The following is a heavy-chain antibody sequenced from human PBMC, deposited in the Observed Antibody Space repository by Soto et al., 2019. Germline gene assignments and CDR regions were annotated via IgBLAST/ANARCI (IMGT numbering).Heavy chain of an antibody. Sequence: ASVKVSCKASGYTFTCYYMHWVRQAPGQGLQWMGWINPNSGGTNHAQKFQGRVTMTRDTSISKAYMELSRLRSDDTAVYYCARDTPYRTNGACYNYYGMDVWGQGTTVTVSS. J-gene: IGHJ6*02. CDR3: ARDTPYRTNGACYNYYGMDV. CDR1: GYTFTCYY. CDR2: INPNSGGT. D-gene: IGHD2-8*01. V-gene: IGHV1-2*02.